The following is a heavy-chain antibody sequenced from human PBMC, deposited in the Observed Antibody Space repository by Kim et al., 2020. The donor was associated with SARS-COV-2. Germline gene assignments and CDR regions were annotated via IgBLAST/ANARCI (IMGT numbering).Heavy chain of an antibody. V-gene: IGHV3-15*01. CDR1: GFDFRNTW. Sequence: GGSLRLSCAAFGFDFRNTWMNWVRQAPGKGLEWIGRIKSSSDGGTVDYAGPVKGRFTMSRDDSKDTLYLQMNNLNTEDTAMYYCATLRTYWGHGTLVTVS. J-gene: IGHJ4*01. CDR3: ATLRTY. CDR2: IKSSSDGGTV.